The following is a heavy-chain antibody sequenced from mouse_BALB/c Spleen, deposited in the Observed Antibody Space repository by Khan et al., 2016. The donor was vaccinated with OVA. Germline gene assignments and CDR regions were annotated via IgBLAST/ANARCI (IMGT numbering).Heavy chain of an antibody. V-gene: IGHV3-6*02. D-gene: IGHD2-3*01. CDR3: ARGWLVKVDY. J-gene: IGHJ2*01. Sequence: EVELVESGPGLVKPSQSLSLTCSVTDYSITSGYYWNWIRQFPGNKLEWMGYISYDGSNNYNPSLKNRISIIRDTSKNQFFLKLNSVTTEDTATYYCARGWLVKVDYWGQGTTLTVSS. CDR1: DYSITSGYY. CDR2: ISYDGSN.